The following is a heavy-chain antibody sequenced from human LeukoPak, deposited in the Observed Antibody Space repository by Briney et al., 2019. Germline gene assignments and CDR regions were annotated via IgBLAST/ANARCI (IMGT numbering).Heavy chain of an antibody. CDR2: IRYGGSKK. V-gene: IGHV3-30*02. Sequence: GWSLRLSCAASGFIFSSYCMHWVRQAPGKGLEWVAFIRYGGSKKYYADSVKGRFTISRDNSKNTLYLQMNSLRAEDTAVYYCAKSRNCSGGYCYSGFGFDPWGQGTLVTVSS. CDR3: AKSRNCSGGYCYSGFGFDP. J-gene: IGHJ5*02. CDR1: GFIFSSYC. D-gene: IGHD2-15*01.